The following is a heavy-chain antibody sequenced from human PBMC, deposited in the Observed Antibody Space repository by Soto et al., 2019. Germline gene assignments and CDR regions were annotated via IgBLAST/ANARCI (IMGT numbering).Heavy chain of an antibody. CDR3: ARATDYIWGSYRRVAYYFDY. Sequence: QVQLQQWGAGLLKPSETLSLTCAVYGGSFSGYYWSWIRQPPGKGLEWIGEINHSGCTNYNPSLKIRVTISVDTSKNQFSLQLSSVTAADTAVYYCARATDYIWGSYRRVAYYFDYWGQGTLVTVSS. CDR1: GGSFSGYY. D-gene: IGHD3-16*02. J-gene: IGHJ4*02. V-gene: IGHV4-34*01. CDR2: INHSGCT.